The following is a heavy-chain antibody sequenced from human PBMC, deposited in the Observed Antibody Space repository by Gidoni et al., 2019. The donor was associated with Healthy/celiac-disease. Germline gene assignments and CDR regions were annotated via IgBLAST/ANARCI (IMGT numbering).Heavy chain of an antibody. J-gene: IGHJ6*02. CDR2: ISGSGGST. Sequence: EVQLLESGGGLVQPGGSLRLSCEASGFTFSSYAMSWVRQAPGKGLEWVSAISGSGGSTYYADSVKGRFTISRDNSKNTLYLQMNSLSAEDTAVYYCAKGYCSSTSCPTKGVNYYYGMDVWGQGTTVTVSS. D-gene: IGHD2-2*01. CDR1: GFTFSSYA. V-gene: IGHV3-23*01. CDR3: AKGYCSSTSCPTKGVNYYYGMDV.